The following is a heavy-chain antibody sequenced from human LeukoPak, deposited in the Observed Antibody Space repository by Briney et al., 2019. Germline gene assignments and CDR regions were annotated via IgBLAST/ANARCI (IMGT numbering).Heavy chain of an antibody. CDR1: GGTFSSYA. D-gene: IGHD3-22*01. J-gene: IGHJ4*02. Sequence: SVKVSCKASGGTFSSYAISWVRQAPGQGLEWMGGIIPIFGTANYAQKFQGRVTITADESTSTAYMELSSLRSEDTAVYYCASRDVSDSSGYYTLNYWGQGTLVTVSS. V-gene: IGHV1-69*13. CDR3: ASRDVSDSSGYYTLNY. CDR2: IIPIFGTA.